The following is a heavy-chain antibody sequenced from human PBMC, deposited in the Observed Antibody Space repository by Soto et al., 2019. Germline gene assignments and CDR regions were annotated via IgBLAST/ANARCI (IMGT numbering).Heavy chain of an antibody. D-gene: IGHD6-19*01. CDR1: GFTFSTYS. CDR3: ARERGSGWTFDY. CDR2: ISSSSTI. J-gene: IGHJ4*02. Sequence: SLRLSCAASGFTFSTYSMNWVRQAPGKGLEWVSSISSSSTIYYADSVKGRFTISRDNVQNSLYLQMHSLRAEDTAVYYCARERGSGWTFDYWGQGTLVTVSS. V-gene: IGHV3-48*01.